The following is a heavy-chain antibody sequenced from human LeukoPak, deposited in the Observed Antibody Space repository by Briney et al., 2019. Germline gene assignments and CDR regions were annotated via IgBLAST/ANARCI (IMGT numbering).Heavy chain of an antibody. D-gene: IGHD5-12*01. CDR2: ISYDGSNK. J-gene: IGHJ4*02. CDR1: GFTFSSYG. CDR3: AKVGYSGYDSHNY. V-gene: IGHV3-30*18. Sequence: GGSLRLSCAASGFTFSSYGMHWVRQAPGKGLEWVAVISYDGSNKYYADSVKGRFTISRDNSKNTLYLQMNSLRAEDTAVYYCAKVGYSGYDSHNYWGQGTLVTVSS.